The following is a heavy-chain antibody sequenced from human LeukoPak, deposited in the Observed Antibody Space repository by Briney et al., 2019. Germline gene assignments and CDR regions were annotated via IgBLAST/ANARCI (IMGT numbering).Heavy chain of an antibody. J-gene: IGHJ4*02. Sequence: PGGSLRLSCAASGFTFSSFAMSWVRQAPGEGLEWVSSISGSGESTYYADYVKGRFTVSRDNSKNTLNLQLNSLRAEDTAVYYCAKDAIGQYRPYYFDCWGQGTLVTVSS. CDR2: ISGSGEST. CDR1: GFTFSSFA. V-gene: IGHV3-23*01. D-gene: IGHD3-16*02. CDR3: AKDAIGQYRPYYFDC.